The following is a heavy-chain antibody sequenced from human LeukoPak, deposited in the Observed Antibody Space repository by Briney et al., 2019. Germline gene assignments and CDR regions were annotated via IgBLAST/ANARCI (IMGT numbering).Heavy chain of an antibody. CDR2: IYYSGST. CDR1: GGSISSGGNY. D-gene: IGHD1-26*01. CDR3: ATLSPMKVGATTNY. V-gene: IGHV4-61*08. J-gene: IGHJ4*02. Sequence: TSETLSLTCTVSGGSISSGGNYWSWIRQHPGKGLEWIGYIYYSGSTNYNPSLKSRVTISVDTSKNQFSLKLSSVTAADTAVYYCATLSPMKVGATTNYWGQGTLVTVSS.